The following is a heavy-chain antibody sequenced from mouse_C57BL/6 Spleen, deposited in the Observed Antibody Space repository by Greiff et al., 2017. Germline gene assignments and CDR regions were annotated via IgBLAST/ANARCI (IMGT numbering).Heavy chain of an antibody. CDR3: ARGLYSNYSYYYAMDY. CDR1: GYTFTSYW. CDR2: IYPGSGST. V-gene: IGHV1-55*01. D-gene: IGHD2-5*01. Sequence: QVQLKQPGAELVKPGASVKMSCKASGYTFTSYWITWVKQRPGQGLEWIGDIYPGSGSTNYNEKFKSKATLTVDTSSSTAYMQLSSLTSEDSAVYYCARGLYSNYSYYYAMDYWGQGTSVTVSS. J-gene: IGHJ4*01.